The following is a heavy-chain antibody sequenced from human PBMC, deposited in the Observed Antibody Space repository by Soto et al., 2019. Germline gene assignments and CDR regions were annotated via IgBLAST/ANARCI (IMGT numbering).Heavy chain of an antibody. CDR2: ISDSGHST. V-gene: IGHV3-23*01. CDR1: GFTFSTYS. J-gene: IGHJ3*02. Sequence: EVQLLESGGGLVQPGGSLRLSCAASGFTFSTYSMTWVRQAPGKGLEWVSTISDSGHSTHYADSVRGRFAISRDNSKNTLFLQMNSLRAEDTAVYYCARVKAQILSSGWYGGDDIWGQGTMVTVSS. CDR3: ARVKAQILSSGWYGGDDI. D-gene: IGHD6-19*01.